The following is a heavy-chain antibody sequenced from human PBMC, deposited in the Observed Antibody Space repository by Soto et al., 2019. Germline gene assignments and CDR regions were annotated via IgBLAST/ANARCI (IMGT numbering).Heavy chain of an antibody. CDR2: INPNSGGT. CDR3: AREGVDTNTTYYYQGMDV. Sequence: GASVKVSCKASGYTFTGYYMDWVRQAPGQGLEWMGWINPNSGGTNYAQKFQGWVTMTRDTSISTAYMELSRLRSDDTAVYYCAREGVDTNTTYYYQGMDVWRQGTTV. J-gene: IGHJ6*02. CDR1: GYTFTGYY. V-gene: IGHV1-2*04. D-gene: IGHD5-18*01.